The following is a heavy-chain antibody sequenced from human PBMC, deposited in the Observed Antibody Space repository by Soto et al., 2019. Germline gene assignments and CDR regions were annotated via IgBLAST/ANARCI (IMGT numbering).Heavy chain of an antibody. CDR3: ARARYYDFWSGYFGEGRYYYGMDV. J-gene: IGHJ6*02. V-gene: IGHV1-18*01. CDR2: ISAYNGNT. Sequence: ASVKVSCKASGYTFTSYGISWVRQAPGQGLEWMGWISAYNGNTNYAQKLQGRVTMTTDTSTSTAYMELRSLRSDDTAVYYCARARYYDFWSGYFGEGRYYYGMDVWGQGTTVTVSS. CDR1: GYTFTSYG. D-gene: IGHD3-3*01.